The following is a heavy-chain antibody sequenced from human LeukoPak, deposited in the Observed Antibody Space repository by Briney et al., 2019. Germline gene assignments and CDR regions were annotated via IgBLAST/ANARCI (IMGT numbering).Heavy chain of an antibody. J-gene: IGHJ5*01. Sequence: ASVKVSCKASGYLFTGYHMHWVRQAPGQGLEWMGWINPNNGATDFAQKFQGRVTMTRDTSISTAYMELSRLRSDDTAVYLCARGEGKRYFDWFFSWGQGTLVTVSS. D-gene: IGHD3-9*01. CDR1: GYLFTGYH. V-gene: IGHV1-2*02. CDR3: ARGEGKRYFDWFFS. CDR2: INPNNGAT.